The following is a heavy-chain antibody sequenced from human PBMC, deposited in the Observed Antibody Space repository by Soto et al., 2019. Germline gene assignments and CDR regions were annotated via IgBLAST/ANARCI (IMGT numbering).Heavy chain of an antibody. Sequence: QVQLQESGPGLVKPSQTLSLTCTVSGGSISSGDYYWSWIRQPPGKGLEWIGYIYYSGSTYYNPSLQSRVTISVDTSKNQFSLKLSSVTAADTAVYYCARLYSSSWYGGGYFDYWGQGTLVTVSS. CDR3: ARLYSSSWYGGGYFDY. D-gene: IGHD6-13*01. CDR1: GGSISSGDYY. CDR2: IYYSGST. V-gene: IGHV4-30-4*08. J-gene: IGHJ4*02.